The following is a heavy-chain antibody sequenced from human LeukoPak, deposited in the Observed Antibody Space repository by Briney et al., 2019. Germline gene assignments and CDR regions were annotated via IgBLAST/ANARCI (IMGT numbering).Heavy chain of an antibody. Sequence: GGSLRLSCAASGFTFSSYSMNWVRQAPGKGLEWVSYISSSSNTIYYADSVKGRFTISRDNAKNSLYLQMNSLRAEDTAVCYCARPSSSGWFDPWGQGTLVTVSS. D-gene: IGHD6-6*01. V-gene: IGHV3-48*04. CDR3: ARPSSSGWFDP. CDR1: GFTFSSYS. J-gene: IGHJ5*02. CDR2: ISSSSNTI.